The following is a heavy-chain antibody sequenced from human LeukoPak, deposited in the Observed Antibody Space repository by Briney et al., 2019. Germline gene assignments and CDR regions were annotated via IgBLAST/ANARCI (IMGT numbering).Heavy chain of an antibody. CDR3: ARFSRITWGDWGDAFDI. Sequence: PSETLSLMCSVYGGSFSDYFWSWIRQSPGKGLEWIGEIDDGGNTNYNPSLISRVIVSMEKSKKQFSLVMRSVTAADTAVYYCARFSRITWGDWGDAFDIWGQGTTVIVSS. J-gene: IGHJ3*02. CDR1: GGSFSDYF. V-gene: IGHV4-34*01. CDR2: IDDGGNT. D-gene: IGHD2-21*02.